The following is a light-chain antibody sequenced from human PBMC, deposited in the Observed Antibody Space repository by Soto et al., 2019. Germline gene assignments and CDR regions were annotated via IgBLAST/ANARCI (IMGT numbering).Light chain of an antibody. CDR1: QSISSW. CDR3: QQYNSYSWT. Sequence: DIQMTQSPSTLSASVGDRVTITCRASQSISSWLAWYQQKPGKAPKLLIYDASSLESRVPSRYSASGSGTEFTLTIGSLQPDDFASYYCQQYNSYSWTFGQGTKVEIK. V-gene: IGKV1-5*01. J-gene: IGKJ1*01. CDR2: DAS.